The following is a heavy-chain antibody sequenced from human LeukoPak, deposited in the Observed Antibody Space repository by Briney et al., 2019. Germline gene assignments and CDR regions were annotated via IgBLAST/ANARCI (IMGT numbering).Heavy chain of an antibody. J-gene: IGHJ4*02. CDR3: ARVNYGSATKEDY. CDR2: IYYSGSA. Sequence: SETLSLTCTVSGGSISSGGYYWSWIRQHPGKGLEWIGYIYYSGSAYYNPSLKSRVAISVDTSENQFSLKLSSVTAADTAVYYCARVNYGSATKEDYWGQGTLVTVSS. V-gene: IGHV4-31*03. CDR1: GGSISSGGYY. D-gene: IGHD3-10*01.